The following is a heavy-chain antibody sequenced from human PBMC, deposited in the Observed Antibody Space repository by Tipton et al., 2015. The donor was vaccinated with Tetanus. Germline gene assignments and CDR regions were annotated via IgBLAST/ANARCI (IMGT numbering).Heavy chain of an antibody. CDR2: VSSSGNT. J-gene: IGHJ5*02. D-gene: IGHD3-16*01. CDR3: ARDQGGGRVARLNWFGP. Sequence: TLSLTCTVSGGSVSSYYWTWFRQPPGKRLEWIGFVSSSGNTFYNPSLKSRVTMSVDTSNNQFSLRLSSVTPADTAVYYCARDQGGGRVARLNWFGPWGQGTLVTVSS. V-gene: IGHV4-4*07. CDR1: GGSVSSYY.